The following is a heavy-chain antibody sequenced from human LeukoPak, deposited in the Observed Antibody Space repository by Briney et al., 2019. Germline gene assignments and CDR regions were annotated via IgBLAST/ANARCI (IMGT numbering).Heavy chain of an antibody. V-gene: IGHV3-30*03. D-gene: IGHD6-6*01. CDR3: ARAREYSSSPGRYYFDY. CDR2: ISYDGSNK. Sequence: GGSLRLSCAASGFTFSSYGMHWVRQAPGKGLEWVAVISYDGSNKYYADSVKGRFTISRDNSKNTLYLQMNSLRAEDTAVYYCARAREYSSSPGRYYFDYWGQGTLVTVSS. CDR1: GFTFSSYG. J-gene: IGHJ4*02.